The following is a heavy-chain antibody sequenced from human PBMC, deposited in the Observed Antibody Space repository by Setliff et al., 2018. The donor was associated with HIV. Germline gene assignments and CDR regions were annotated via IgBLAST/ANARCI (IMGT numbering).Heavy chain of an antibody. Sequence: LRLSCAASGFIFSNYWMHWVRQAPGKGQVWVSRINSDGSSISYADSVKGRFTISRDNAKNTLYLQMNSLRGEDTAVYYCARHSDWYGNDAFDIWGQGTRVTVSS. D-gene: IGHD6-19*01. CDR3: ARHSDWYGNDAFDI. V-gene: IGHV3-74*01. J-gene: IGHJ3*02. CDR1: GFIFSNYW. CDR2: INSDGSSI.